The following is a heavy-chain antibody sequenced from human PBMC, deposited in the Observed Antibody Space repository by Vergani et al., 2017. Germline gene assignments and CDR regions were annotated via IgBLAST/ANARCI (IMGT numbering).Heavy chain of an antibody. D-gene: IGHD1-26*01. CDR1: GYTFTSYD. CDR2: MNPNSGNT. J-gene: IGHJ6*03. Sequence: QVQLVQSGAEVKKPGASVKVSCKASGYTFTSYDINWVRQATGQGLEWMGWMNPNSGNTGYAQKFQGRVTMTRNTSISTAYMELSSLRSEDTAVYYCARRVVGAPFDYYYYMDVWGKGTTVTVSS. CDR3: ARRVVGAPFDYYYYMDV. V-gene: IGHV1-8*01.